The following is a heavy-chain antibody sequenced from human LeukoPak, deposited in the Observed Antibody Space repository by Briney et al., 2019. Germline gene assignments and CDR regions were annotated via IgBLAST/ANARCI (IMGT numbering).Heavy chain of an antibody. J-gene: IGHJ6*03. CDR1: GFTVSSNY. CDR3: AKSSTFYYYYSMDV. CDR2: ISGSGGST. Sequence: GGSLRLSCAASGFTVSSNYMSWVRHAPGKRLEWVSAISGSGGSTYYADSVKGGFTISRDNSKNTLYLQMNSLRAEDTAVYYCAKSSTFYYYYSMDVWGKGTTVTVSS. V-gene: IGHV3-23*01.